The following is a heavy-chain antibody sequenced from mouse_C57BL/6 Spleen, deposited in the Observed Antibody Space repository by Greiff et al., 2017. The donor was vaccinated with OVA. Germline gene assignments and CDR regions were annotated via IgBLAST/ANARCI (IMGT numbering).Heavy chain of an antibody. J-gene: IGHJ3*01. CDR3: ARWEDYGFAD. D-gene: IGHD2-4*01. CDR1: GYTFTSYT. CDR2: INPSSGYT. V-gene: IGHV1-4*01. Sequence: QVQLKQSGAELARPGASVKMSCKASGYTFTSYTMHWVKQRPGQGLEWIGYINPSSGYTKYNQKFKDKATLTADKSSSTAYMQLSSLTSEDSAVYYCARWEDYGFADWGQGTLVTVSA.